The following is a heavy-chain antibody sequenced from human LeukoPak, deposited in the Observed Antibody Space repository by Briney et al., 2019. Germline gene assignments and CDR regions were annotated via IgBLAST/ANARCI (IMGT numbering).Heavy chain of an antibody. CDR2: IYSDGTT. J-gene: IGHJ6*02. CDR3: ARDLRHSTHDYYYGMDV. V-gene: IGHV3-53*01. D-gene: IGHD2-15*01. CDR1: GFTVSGLY. Sequence: AGGSLRLSCVASGFTVSGLYMSWVRQAPGKGLEWVSVIYSDGTTYYADSVQGRFTISRDNSKNTLYLQMNSLRAEDTAIYYCARDLRHSTHDYYYGMDVWGQGTTVTVSS.